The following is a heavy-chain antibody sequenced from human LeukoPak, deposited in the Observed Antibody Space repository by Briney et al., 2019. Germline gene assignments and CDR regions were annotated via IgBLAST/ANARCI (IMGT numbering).Heavy chain of an antibody. V-gene: IGHV5-51*01. CDR3: ARQAAMVTPFDY. J-gene: IGHJ4*02. D-gene: IGHD5-18*01. Sequence: GESLKISCTVSGYSFTNYWIGWVRQMPGKGLEWMGIIYPDDSDTRYSPSFLGQVNISADKSISTAYLQWSSLKASDTAMYYCARQAAMVTPFDYWGQGTPVTVSS. CDR1: GYSFTNYW. CDR2: IYPDDSDT.